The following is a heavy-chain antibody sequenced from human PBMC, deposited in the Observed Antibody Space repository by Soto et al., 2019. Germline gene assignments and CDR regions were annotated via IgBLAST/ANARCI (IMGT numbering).Heavy chain of an antibody. CDR2: ISSSSYI. V-gene: IGHV3-21*01. J-gene: IGHJ6*02. CDR1: GFTFSSYS. CDR3: ARDRGLGISYYYYGMDV. Sequence: GSLRLSCAASGFTFSSYSMNWVRQAPGKGLEWVSSISSSSYIYYADSVKGRFTISRDNAKNSLYLQMNSLRAEDTAVYYCARDRGLGISYYYYGMDVWGQGTTVTVSS. D-gene: IGHD3-10*01.